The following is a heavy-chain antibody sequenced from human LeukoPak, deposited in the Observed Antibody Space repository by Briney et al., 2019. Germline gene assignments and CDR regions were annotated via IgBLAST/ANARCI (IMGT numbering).Heavy chain of an antibody. D-gene: IGHD5-24*01. Sequence: GGSLRLSCAASEFTFSNYVMNWVRQAPGRGLEWVSSIRQSGDITYYADSVKGRFTISRDNSKNTLSLQMNSLSREDTAIYYCVRRGGSDGWGAFDIWGQGTVVTVSS. J-gene: IGHJ3*02. CDR3: VRRGGSDGWGAFDI. V-gene: IGHV3-23*01. CDR1: EFTFSNYV. CDR2: IRQSGDIT.